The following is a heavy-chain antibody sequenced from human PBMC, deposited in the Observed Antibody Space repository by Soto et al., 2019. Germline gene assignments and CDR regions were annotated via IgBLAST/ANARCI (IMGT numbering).Heavy chain of an antibody. V-gene: IGHV1-69*13. CDR2: IIPIFGTA. CDR3: AREGYYGSGSYNPRDMDV. D-gene: IGHD3-10*01. J-gene: IGHJ6*02. Sequence: ASVKVSCKASGGTFSSYAISWVRQAPGQGLEWMGGIIPIFGTANYAQKFQGRVTITADESTSTAYMELSSLRSEDTAVYYCAREGYYGSGSYNPRDMDVWGQGTTVTVSS. CDR1: GGTFSSYA.